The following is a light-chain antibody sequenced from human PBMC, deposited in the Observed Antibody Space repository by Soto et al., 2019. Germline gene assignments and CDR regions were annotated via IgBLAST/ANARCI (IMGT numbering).Light chain of an antibody. V-gene: IGLV1-40*01. CDR2: ENN. CDR3: QSYDSSLSGYV. CDR1: SSNIGAGYE. Sequence: QSVLTQPPSVSAAPGQRVTISCTGSSSNIGAGYEAHWYQQVPGTAPKLLIYENNNRPSGVPDRFSGSKSGTSASLAITGLQAEDEAESYCQSYDSSLSGYVFGTGTKLTVL. J-gene: IGLJ1*01.